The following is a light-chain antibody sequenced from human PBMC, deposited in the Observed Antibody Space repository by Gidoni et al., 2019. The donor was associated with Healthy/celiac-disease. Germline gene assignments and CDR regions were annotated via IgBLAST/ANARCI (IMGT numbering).Light chain of an antibody. CDR3: QQYNNWPSLT. CDR1: QSVSSN. Sequence: IVMTQSPATLSVSPGERATLSCRASQSVSSNLAWYQQKPGQAHRLLIYGASTRATGIPARFSGSGSGTEFTLTISSLQSEDFAVYYCQQYNNWPSLTFGGGTKVEIK. J-gene: IGKJ4*01. V-gene: IGKV3-15*01. CDR2: GAS.